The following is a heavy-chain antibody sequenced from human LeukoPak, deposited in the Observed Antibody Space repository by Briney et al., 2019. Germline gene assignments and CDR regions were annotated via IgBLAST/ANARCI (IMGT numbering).Heavy chain of an antibody. CDR3: ARESDYGGNSPDAFDI. J-gene: IGHJ3*02. CDR2: IYTSGST. CDR1: GGSISSYY. Sequence: SETLSLTCTVSGGSISSYYWSWIRQPAGKGLEWIGRIYTSGSTNYNPSLKSRVTMSVDTFKNQFSLKLSSVTAADTAVYYCARESDYGGNSPDAFDIWGQGTMVTVSS. D-gene: IGHD4-23*01. V-gene: IGHV4-4*07.